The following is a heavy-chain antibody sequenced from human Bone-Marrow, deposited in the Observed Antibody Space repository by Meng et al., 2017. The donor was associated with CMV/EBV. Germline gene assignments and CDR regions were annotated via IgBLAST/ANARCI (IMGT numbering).Heavy chain of an antibody. J-gene: IGHJ6*02. CDR2: ISYDGSNK. V-gene: IGHV3-30*04. CDR3: ARGPPNTGIAVARTYYYGMDV. Sequence: GGSLRSPCAAPGFTFSSYAMQWVPQAPGKGLEWVAVISYDGSNKYYADSVKGRFTISRDNSKNTLYLQMNSLRAEDTAVYYCARGPPNTGIAVARTYYYGMDVWGQGTTVTVSS. D-gene: IGHD6-19*01. CDR1: GFTFSSYA.